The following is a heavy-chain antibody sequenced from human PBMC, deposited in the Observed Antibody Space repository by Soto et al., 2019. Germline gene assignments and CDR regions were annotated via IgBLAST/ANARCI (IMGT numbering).Heavy chain of an antibody. CDR3: AEVSGPNYYYYYGMDV. J-gene: IGHJ6*02. D-gene: IGHD3-16*02. V-gene: IGHV1-69*12. Sequence: QVQLVQSGAEVKKPGSSVKVSCEASGGTFSSYAISWVRQAPGQGLEWMGGIIPIFGTANYAQKFQGRVTITADESTSTAYMELSSLRSEDTAVYYCAEVSGPNYYYYYGMDVWGQGTTVTVSS. CDR1: GGTFSSYA. CDR2: IIPIFGTA.